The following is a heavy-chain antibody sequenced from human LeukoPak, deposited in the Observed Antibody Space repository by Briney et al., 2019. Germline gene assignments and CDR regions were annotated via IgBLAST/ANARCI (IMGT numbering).Heavy chain of an antibody. CDR3: VRDGWMGPGGFDY. J-gene: IGHJ4*02. Sequence: SETLSLTCTVSGGSISSYYWSWIRQPPGKGLEWIGSIYYSGSTYYNPSLKSRVTISVDTSKNQFSLKLSSVTAADTAVYYCVRDGWMGPGGFDYWGQGTLVTVSS. CDR2: IYYSGST. V-gene: IGHV4-59*12. D-gene: IGHD5-12*01. CDR1: GGSISSYY.